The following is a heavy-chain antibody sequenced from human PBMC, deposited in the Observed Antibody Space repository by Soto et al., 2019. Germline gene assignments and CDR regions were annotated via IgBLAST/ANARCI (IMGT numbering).Heavy chain of an antibody. CDR3: AKRERSRNYPSSFDS. D-gene: IGHD1-7*01. Sequence: GGSLRLSCGASGFTFSIYGMNWVRQAPGKGLEWVSGISDKGGSTYSADSVKGRFTISRDNFRNTLYLQMNSLRVEDTAVYYCAKRERSRNYPSSFDSWGLGTLVTVSS. CDR2: ISDKGGST. CDR1: GFTFSIYG. J-gene: IGHJ4*02. V-gene: IGHV3-23*01.